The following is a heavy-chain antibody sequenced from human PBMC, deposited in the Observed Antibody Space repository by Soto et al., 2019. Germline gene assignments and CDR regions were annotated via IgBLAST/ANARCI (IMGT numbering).Heavy chain of an antibody. J-gene: IGHJ4*02. CDR3: ARAKSGSYHWSGYFDY. V-gene: IGHV3-30-3*01. Sequence: PGGSLRLSCAASGFTFTSYTIHWVRQAPGKGLEWVAAISFDGSNKYYADSVKGRFTISRDNSKNTLYLQVNSLRVEDTAVYFCARAKSGSYHWSGYFDYWGQGTLVTVSS. CDR1: GFTFTSYT. D-gene: IGHD1-26*01. CDR2: ISFDGSNK.